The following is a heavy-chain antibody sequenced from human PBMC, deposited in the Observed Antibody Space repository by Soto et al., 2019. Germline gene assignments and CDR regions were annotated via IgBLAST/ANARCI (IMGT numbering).Heavy chain of an antibody. Sequence: QPGGSLRLSCAASGFTFSNDWMHWVRQAPGKGLEWVSRINADGGSTHYADSVRGRFTISRDNTKNTLFLQLNSLRVEDTAIYYCIKVLTRGVGVPRFYFDSWGQGTLVTV. CDR2: INADGGST. CDR1: GFTFSNDW. CDR3: IKVLTRGVGVPRFYFDS. V-gene: IGHV3-74*01. D-gene: IGHD3-9*01. J-gene: IGHJ4*02.